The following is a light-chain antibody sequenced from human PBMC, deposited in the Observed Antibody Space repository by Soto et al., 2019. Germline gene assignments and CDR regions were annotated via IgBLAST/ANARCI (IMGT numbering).Light chain of an antibody. CDR2: RNS. Sequence: QSVLTQPPSVSGAPGQRITISCTGSGSNLGAGYDVHWYQHLPETAPKLLMYRNSNRPSGVPDRFSGSKSGTSASLAITGLQAEDEADFYCQSYDSSLSAWVFGGWTKVTVL. V-gene: IGLV1-40*01. CDR3: QSYDSSLSAWV. CDR1: GSNLGAGYD. J-gene: IGLJ3*02.